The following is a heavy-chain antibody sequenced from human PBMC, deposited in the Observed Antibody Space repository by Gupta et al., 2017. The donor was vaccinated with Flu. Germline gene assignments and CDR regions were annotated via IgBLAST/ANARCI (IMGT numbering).Heavy chain of an antibody. J-gene: IGHJ4*02. Sequence: VQLVQSGLEVKKPGVLEQVSCKAPGYTFTGFYMHRVRQAPGHGREGMGRSNPTIGGTNDAQKFQGRVTRARDTSISTDYMELIRLRSDNTAVYYCARADGDYGELLLPNCFDYWGQGSLVTVSS. CDR3: ARADGDYGELLLPNCFDY. V-gene: IGHV1-2*06. D-gene: IGHD4-17*01. CDR2: SNPTIGGT. CDR1: GYTFTGFY.